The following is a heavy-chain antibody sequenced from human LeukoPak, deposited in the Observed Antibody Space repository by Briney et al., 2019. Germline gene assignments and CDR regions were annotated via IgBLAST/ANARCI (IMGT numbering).Heavy chain of an antibody. CDR1: GGSISSSSYY. CDR2: IYYSGST. Sequence: SSETLSLTCTVSGGSISSSSYYWGWIRQPPGKGLEWTGSIYYSGSTYYNPSLKSRVTISVDTSKNQFSLKLSSVTAADTAVYYCATMTTVTTAFDYWGQGTLVTVSS. CDR3: ATMTTVTTAFDY. J-gene: IGHJ4*02. V-gene: IGHV4-39*01. D-gene: IGHD4-17*01.